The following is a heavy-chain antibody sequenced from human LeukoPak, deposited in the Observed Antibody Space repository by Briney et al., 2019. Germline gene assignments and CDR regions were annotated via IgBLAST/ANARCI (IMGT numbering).Heavy chain of an antibody. Sequence: PGGSLTLSCVASGLTFSNYNMHWVRQAPGKGLEWVAVIWHDGNYKYYLDSVKGRFTVSRDNSKNTLFLQMNSLSAEDTAMYYCEREWFGESNWGQGTRVTVSS. D-gene: IGHD3-10*01. J-gene: IGHJ4*02. CDR3: EREWFGESN. V-gene: IGHV3-33*01. CDR1: GLTFSNYN. CDR2: IWHDGNYK.